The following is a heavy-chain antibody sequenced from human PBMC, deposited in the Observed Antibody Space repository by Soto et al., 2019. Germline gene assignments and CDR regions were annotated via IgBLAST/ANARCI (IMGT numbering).Heavy chain of an antibody. V-gene: IGHV5-51*01. CDR2: IYPSDSDT. CDR1: RYNFATYW. D-gene: IGHD4-17*01. CDR3: ARERATGDSYFEF. J-gene: IGHJ4*02. Sequence: GESLKISCKGSRYNFATYWIGWVRQMPGKGLEWMAIIYPSDSDTRYSPSFQGQVTISADKSISTTYLQWSSLKASDTAMYYCARERATGDSYFEFWGQGALVTVSS.